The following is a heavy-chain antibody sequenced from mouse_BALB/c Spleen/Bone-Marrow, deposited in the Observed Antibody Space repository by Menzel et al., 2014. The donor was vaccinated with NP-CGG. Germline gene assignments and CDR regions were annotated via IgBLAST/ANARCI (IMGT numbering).Heavy chain of an antibody. CDR2: ISSGGGNT. CDR1: GFTFSSYT. V-gene: IGHV5-9*03. Sequence: EVQVVESGGGLVKPGGSLKLSCAASGFTFSSYTMSWVRQTPEKRLEWVATISSGGGNTYYPDSVEGRFTISRDNAKNSLYRQVSGLRSGVTALYYCARGGELLWLGVWCFDVWGAGTPVTVSS. CDR3: ARGGELLWLGVWCFDV. J-gene: IGHJ1*01. D-gene: IGHD2-2*01.